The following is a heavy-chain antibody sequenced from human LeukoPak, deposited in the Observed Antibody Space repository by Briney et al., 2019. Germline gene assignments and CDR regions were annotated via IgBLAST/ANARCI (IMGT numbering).Heavy chain of an antibody. CDR2: IIPIFGTA. CDR3: ARDTRHRYCSSASCYRGWFDP. J-gene: IGHJ5*02. V-gene: IGHV1-69*13. Sequence: SVKVSCKASGGTFSSYAISWVRQAPGQGLEWMGGIIPIFGTAIYAQKFQGRVTITADESTSTAYMELSSLRSEDTAVYYCARDTRHRYCSSASCYRGWFDPWGQGTLVTVSS. D-gene: IGHD2-2*01. CDR1: GGTFSSYA.